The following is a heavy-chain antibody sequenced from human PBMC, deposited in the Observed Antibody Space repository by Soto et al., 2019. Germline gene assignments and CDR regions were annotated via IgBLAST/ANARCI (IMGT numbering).Heavy chain of an antibody. D-gene: IGHD6-13*01. CDR2: IIPILGIA. J-gene: IGHJ4*02. Sequence: ASVKVSCKASGGTFSSYTISWVRQAPGQGLEWMGRIIPILGIANYAQKFQGRVTITADKSTSTAYMELSSLRSEDTAVYYCARGSAAAGNQVGYWGQGTLVTVSS. CDR1: GGTFSSYT. CDR3: ARGSAAAGNQVGY. V-gene: IGHV1-69*02.